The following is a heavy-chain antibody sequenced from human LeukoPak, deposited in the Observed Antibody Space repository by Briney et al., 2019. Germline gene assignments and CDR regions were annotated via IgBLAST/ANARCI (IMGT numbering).Heavy chain of an antibody. CDR3: AKGRLLHLPLYLDL. V-gene: IGHV3-9*01. CDR2: ISWNSGSI. J-gene: IGHJ2*01. D-gene: IGHD2-15*01. CDR1: GFTFDDYA. Sequence: PGRSLRLSCAASGFTFDDYAMHWVRQAPGKGLEWVSGISWNSGSIGYADSVKGRFTISRDNAKNSLYLQMNSLRAEDTALYYCAKGRLLHLPLYLDLWGRGTLVTVSS.